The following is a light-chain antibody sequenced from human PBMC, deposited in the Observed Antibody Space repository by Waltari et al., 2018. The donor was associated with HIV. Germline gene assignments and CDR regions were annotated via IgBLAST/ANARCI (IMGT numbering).Light chain of an antibody. CDR3: QQYDSSPFT. V-gene: IGKV3-20*01. Sequence: EIVLTQSPGTLSLSPGERASLSCRASQSLSSSYLAWFQQKPGQAPRLLIYGASSRATGIPERFSGTGSGTDFTLTVSRLEPEDFAVYVCQQYDSSPFTFGPGTKVDIK. CDR1: QSLSSSY. J-gene: IGKJ3*01. CDR2: GAS.